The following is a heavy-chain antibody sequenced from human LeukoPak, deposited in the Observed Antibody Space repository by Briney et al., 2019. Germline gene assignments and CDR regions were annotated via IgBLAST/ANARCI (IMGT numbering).Heavy chain of an antibody. Sequence: SETLSLTCTVSGGSISSYYWSWIRQPPGKGLEWIGYIYYSGSTNYNPSLKSRVTISVDTSKNQFSLKLSSVTAADTAVYYCARAPIAAAGTYYYYMDVWGKGTTVTISS. D-gene: IGHD6-13*01. CDR3: ARAPIAAAGTYYYYMDV. J-gene: IGHJ6*03. V-gene: IGHV4-59*01. CDR2: IYYSGST. CDR1: GGSISSYY.